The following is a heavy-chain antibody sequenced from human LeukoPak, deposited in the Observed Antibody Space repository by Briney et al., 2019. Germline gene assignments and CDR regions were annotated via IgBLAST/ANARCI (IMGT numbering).Heavy chain of an antibody. CDR3: ASLPRGTQPPDYCQN. CDR1: GGSISSSSYY. D-gene: IGHD1-1*01. V-gene: IGHV4-39*01. CDR2: IYYSGST. J-gene: IGHJ1*01. Sequence: SETLSPTCTVSGGSISSSSYYWGWIRQPPGKGLEWIGSIYYSGSTYYNPSLKRRVPISVDTSKNQFSLKLSSVTAADTAVYYCASLPRGTQPPDYCQNWGQGTLVTVSS.